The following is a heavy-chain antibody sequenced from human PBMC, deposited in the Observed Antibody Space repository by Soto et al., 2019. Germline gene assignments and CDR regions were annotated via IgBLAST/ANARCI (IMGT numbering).Heavy chain of an antibody. CDR2: INTDGSST. V-gene: IGHV3-74*01. CDR3: VRGTRGWYGIDY. CDR1: GFTFSNHW. J-gene: IGHJ4*02. D-gene: IGHD6-19*01. Sequence: EVQLVESGGGLVQPGGSLRLSCAASGFTFSNHWMHWVRQPPGKGLLWVSRINTDGSSTNYAGSVEGRFTVSRDNAKNTRYLQMNSLRDDDTADYYCVRGTRGWYGIDYWGQGTLVTVSS.